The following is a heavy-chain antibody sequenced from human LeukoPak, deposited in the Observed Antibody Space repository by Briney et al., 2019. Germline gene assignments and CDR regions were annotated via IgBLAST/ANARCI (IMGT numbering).Heavy chain of an antibody. CDR2: ISGNSIST. Sequence: GGSLRLSCVASGFTFSGYAMSWVRQAPGKGLEWVSVISGNSISTYYADSAKGRFTISRDNSKNTLYLQMNSLRAEDTAVYYCAKESPHFGYWGQGTLVTVSS. CDR1: GFTFSGYA. V-gene: IGHV3-23*01. CDR3: AKESPHFGY. J-gene: IGHJ4*02.